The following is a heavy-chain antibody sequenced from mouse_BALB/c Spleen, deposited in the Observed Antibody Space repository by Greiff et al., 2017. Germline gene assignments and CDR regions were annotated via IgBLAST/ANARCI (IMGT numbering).Heavy chain of an antibody. Sequence: VQLQQSGPELVKPGASVKMSCKASGYTFTSYVMHWVKQKPGQGLEWIGYINPYNDGTKYNEKFKGKATLTSDKSSSTAYMELSSLTSEDSAVYYCARSHYYGSGYFDYWGQGTTLTVSS. CDR3: ARSHYYGSGYFDY. CDR2: INPYNDGT. J-gene: IGHJ2*01. CDR1: GYTFTSYV. D-gene: IGHD1-1*01. V-gene: IGHV1-14*01.